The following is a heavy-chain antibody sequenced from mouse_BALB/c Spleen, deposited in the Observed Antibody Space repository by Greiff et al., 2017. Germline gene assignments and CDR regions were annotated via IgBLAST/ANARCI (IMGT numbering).Heavy chain of an antibody. CDR1: GYTFSSYW. Sequence: QVQLKQSGAELMKPGASVKISCKATGYTFSSYWIEWVKQRPGHGLEWIGEILPGSGSTNYKEKFKGKATFTADTSSNTAYMQLSSLTSEDSAVYDCARRLFRAMDYWGQGTSVTVSS. CDR3: ARRLFRAMDY. D-gene: IGHD3-2*02. J-gene: IGHJ4*01. CDR2: ILPGSGST. V-gene: IGHV1-9*01.